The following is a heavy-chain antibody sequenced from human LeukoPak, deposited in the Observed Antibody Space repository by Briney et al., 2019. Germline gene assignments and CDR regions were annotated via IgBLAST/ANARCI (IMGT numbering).Heavy chain of an antibody. Sequence: PGGSLRLSCAASGFTFSSHAMSWVRQAPGEGLEWVSNISGSGGRTYYADSVKGRFTISRDNSKNTLYLQMNSLRAEDTAVYSCARVGGSYYNYWGQGTLVTVSS. V-gene: IGHV3-23*01. CDR3: ARVGGSYYNY. D-gene: IGHD1-26*01. CDR1: GFTFSSHA. J-gene: IGHJ4*02. CDR2: ISGSGGRT.